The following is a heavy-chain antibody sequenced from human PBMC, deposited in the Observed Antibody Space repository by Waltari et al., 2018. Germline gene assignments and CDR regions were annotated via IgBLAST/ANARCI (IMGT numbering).Heavy chain of an antibody. CDR3: ARDRGGYCSGGSCYSLAFDI. V-gene: IGHV1-46*01. CDR1: GYTFTSYY. CDR2: INPSGGST. Sequence: QVQLVQSGAEVKKPGASVKVSCKASGYTFTSYYMHWVRTAPGQGLGWMGIINPSGGSTSYAQKFQGRVTMTRDTSTSTVYMELSSLRSEDTAVYYCARDRGGYCSGGSCYSLAFDIWGQGTMVTVSS. J-gene: IGHJ3*02. D-gene: IGHD2-15*01.